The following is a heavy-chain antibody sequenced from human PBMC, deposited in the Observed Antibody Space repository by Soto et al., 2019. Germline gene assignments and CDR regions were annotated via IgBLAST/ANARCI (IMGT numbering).Heavy chain of an antibody. V-gene: IGHV3-11*01. CDR1: GIVFSDY. J-gene: IGHJ5*02. CDR2: ISGSGRTT. CDR3: ARLPFPWGWFDP. Sequence: PGGSLRLSCAASGIVFSDYMSWVRQAPGKGLEWLSYISGSGRTTYSADSVKGRFTISRDNATNSLYLQMNDVRTEDTAVYYCARLPFPWGWFDPWGQGTLVTVSS. D-gene: IGHD3-16*01.